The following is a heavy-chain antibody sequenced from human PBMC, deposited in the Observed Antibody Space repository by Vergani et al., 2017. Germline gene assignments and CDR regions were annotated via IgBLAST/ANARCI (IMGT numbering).Heavy chain of an antibody. D-gene: IGHD2-8*01. J-gene: IGHJ6*02. CDR1: GFTFDDYA. Sequence: EVQLVESGGGLVQPGRSLRLSCAASGFTFDDYAMHWVRQAPGKGLEWVSGISWNSGSIGYADSVKGRFTISRDNAKNSLYLQMNSLRAEDTAVYYCAREYYPDYGMDVWGQGTTVTVSS. CDR2: ISWNSGSI. CDR3: AREYYPDYGMDV. V-gene: IGHV3-9*01.